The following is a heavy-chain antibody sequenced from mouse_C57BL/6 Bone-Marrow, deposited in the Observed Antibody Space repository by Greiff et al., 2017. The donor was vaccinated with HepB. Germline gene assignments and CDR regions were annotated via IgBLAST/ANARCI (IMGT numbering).Heavy chain of an antibody. J-gene: IGHJ1*03. CDR2: IDPSDSYT. Sequence: QVQLQQPGAELVRPGTSVKLSCKASGYTFTSYWMHWVKQRPGQGLEWIGVIDPSDSYTNYNQKFKGKATLTVDTSSSTAYMQLSSLTSEDAAVYYCARRLGYYQMYFDVWGTGTTVTVSS. D-gene: IGHD2-3*01. V-gene: IGHV1-59*01. CDR3: ARRLGYYQMYFDV. CDR1: GYTFTSYW.